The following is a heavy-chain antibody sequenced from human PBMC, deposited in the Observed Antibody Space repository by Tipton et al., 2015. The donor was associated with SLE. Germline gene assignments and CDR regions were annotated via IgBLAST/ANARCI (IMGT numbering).Heavy chain of an antibody. D-gene: IGHD6-19*01. Sequence: GSLRLSCAASGFTFNSYAMSWVRQTPGKGLEWVSAISGGGDVIYYADSVKGRFTMSRDNFRNTVDLQMNSLRAEDTAVYYCAKDQSGWLVRDGMDVWGQGTTVTVSS. CDR3: AKDQSGWLVRDGMDV. V-gene: IGHV3-23*01. J-gene: IGHJ6*02. CDR2: ISGGGDVI. CDR1: GFTFNSYA.